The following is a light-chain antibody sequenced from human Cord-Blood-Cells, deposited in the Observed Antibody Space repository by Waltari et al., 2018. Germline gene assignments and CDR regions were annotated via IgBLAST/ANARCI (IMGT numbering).Light chain of an antibody. V-gene: IGKV2-28*01. Sequence: DIVMTQSPLSLPVTPGEPASISCRSSQSLLHSNGYNYLDWYLQKPGQSPQLLIYLGSNLASGVPDRFSGSGSGTDFTLKISRVDAEDVGVYYCMQALQTPLTFGGGTKVEIK. J-gene: IGKJ4*01. CDR2: LGS. CDR3: MQALQTPLT. CDR1: QSLLHSNGYNY.